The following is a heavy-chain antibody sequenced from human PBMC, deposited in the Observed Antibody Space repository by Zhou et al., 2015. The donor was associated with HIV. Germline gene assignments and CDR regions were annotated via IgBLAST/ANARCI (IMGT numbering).Heavy chain of an antibody. V-gene: IGHV1-69*01. CDR1: GGTFSSYA. CDR3: ASGDGLYVYFRYGTLLRDPRYLRRRTTYYG. D-gene: IGHD2/OR15-2a*01. J-gene: IGHJ6*01. CDR2: IIPIFGTA. Sequence: QVQLVQSGAEVKKPGSSVKVSCKASGGTFSSYAISWVRQAPGQGLEWMGGIIPIFGTANYAQKFQGRVTITADESTSTAYMELSSLRSEDTAVYYCASGDGLYVYFRYGTLLRDPRYLRRRTTYYG.